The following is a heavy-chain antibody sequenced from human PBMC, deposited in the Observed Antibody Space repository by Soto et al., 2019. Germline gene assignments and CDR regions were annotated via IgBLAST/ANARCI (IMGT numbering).Heavy chain of an antibody. CDR1: GYSFTNFC. CDR2: IYPGDSDT. Sequence: ESLKISCKGSGYSFTNFCIARVPQVPGQGPAWMGIIYPGDSDTRYSPSLQGQVTMSAEKSISTAYLQWSSLKASDTAMYYCARFAGYYDFWGGYFRGDPYYYYGMDVWGQGTTVTVSS. J-gene: IGHJ6*02. V-gene: IGHV5-51*01. CDR3: ARFAGYYDFWGGYFRGDPYYYYGMDV. D-gene: IGHD3-3*01.